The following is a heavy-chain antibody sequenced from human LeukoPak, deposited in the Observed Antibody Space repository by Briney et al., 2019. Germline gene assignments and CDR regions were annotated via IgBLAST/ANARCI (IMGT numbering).Heavy chain of an antibody. J-gene: IGHJ4*02. CDR2: INHSGST. D-gene: IGHD3-3*01. V-gene: IGHV4-34*01. CDR3: ARAEDFRSGYQD. Sequence: SETLSLTCAVYGVSFSGYYWSWIRQPPGKGLEWIGEINHSGSTNYNPSLKSRVTISVDTSKNQFSLKLSSVTAADTAVYYCARAEDFRSGYQDWGQGTLVTVSS. CDR1: GVSFSGYY.